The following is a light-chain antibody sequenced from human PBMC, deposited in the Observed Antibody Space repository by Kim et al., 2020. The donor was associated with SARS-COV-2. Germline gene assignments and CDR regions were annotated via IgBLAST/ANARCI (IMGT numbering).Light chain of an antibody. Sequence: VALGQTARITCGGNNSGSKNVHWYQQKLGQAPVLVIYRDSNRPSGIPERFSGSNSGNTATLTISRAQAGDEADYYCQVWDSSTYVFGTGTKVTVL. CDR2: RDS. CDR3: QVWDSSTYV. J-gene: IGLJ1*01. CDR1: NSGSKN. V-gene: IGLV3-9*01.